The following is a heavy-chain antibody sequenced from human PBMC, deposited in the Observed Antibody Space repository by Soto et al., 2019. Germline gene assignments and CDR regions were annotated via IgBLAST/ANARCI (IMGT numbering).Heavy chain of an antibody. CDR2: IKSKTDGGTT. CDR3: TTEVVYDSSGYIFDY. J-gene: IGHJ4*02. CDR1: GFTFSNAW. V-gene: IGHV3-15*01. Sequence: GGSLRLSCAASGFTFSNAWMSWVRQAPGKGLEWVGRIKSKTDGGTTDYAAPVKGRFTISRDDSKNTLYLQMNSLKTEDTAVYYCTTEVVYDSSGYIFDYWGQGTLVTVSS. D-gene: IGHD3-22*01.